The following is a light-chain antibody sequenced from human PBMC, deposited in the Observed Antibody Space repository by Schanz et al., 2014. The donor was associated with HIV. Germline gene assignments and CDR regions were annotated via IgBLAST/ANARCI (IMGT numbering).Light chain of an antibody. CDR1: SSDVGGYNY. Sequence: QSALTQPRSVSGSPGQSVIISCTGTSSDVGGYNYVSWYQQHPGKAPRLMIYDVTKRPSGVPDRFSASKSGNTASLTISGLQAGDEADYYCSSLSTSGAPVFGTGTKLTVL. CDR3: SSLSTSGAPV. J-gene: IGLJ1*01. V-gene: IGLV2-11*01. CDR2: DVT.